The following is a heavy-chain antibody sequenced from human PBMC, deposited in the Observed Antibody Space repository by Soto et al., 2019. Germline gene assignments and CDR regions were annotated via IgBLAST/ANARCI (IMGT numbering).Heavy chain of an antibody. CDR3: AADDMAALI. Sequence: SVKVSCKTSGFTFSNSAMQWVRQARGQRLEWIGWIVVGSGHTKYAQKFHERVTFTRDMSTSTAYMELSSLRSEDTAVYYCAADDMAALIWGQGTLVTVSS. J-gene: IGHJ4*02. CDR2: IVVGSGHT. CDR1: GFTFSNSA. D-gene: IGHD6-25*01. V-gene: IGHV1-58*02.